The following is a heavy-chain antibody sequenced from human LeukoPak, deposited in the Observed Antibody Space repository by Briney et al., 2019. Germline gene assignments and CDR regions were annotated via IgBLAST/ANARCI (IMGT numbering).Heavy chain of an antibody. CDR1: GFTFSAYA. Sequence: GGSLRLSCAASGFTFSAYAMGWVRQAPGRGLEWVSGINSDGSSTSYADSVKGRFTISRDNAKNTLYLQMNSLRAEGTAVYYCARASYSNGDYWGQGTLVTVSS. V-gene: IGHV3-74*01. J-gene: IGHJ4*02. CDR3: ARASYSNGDY. D-gene: IGHD4-11*01. CDR2: INSDGSST.